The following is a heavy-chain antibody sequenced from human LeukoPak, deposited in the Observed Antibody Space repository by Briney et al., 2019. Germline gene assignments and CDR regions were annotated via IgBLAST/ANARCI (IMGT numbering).Heavy chain of an antibody. Sequence: ASVKVSCKASGYTFTTYGISWVRQAPGQGVEWMGWINPYNGNTNYAQKFQGRVTLTTDTSTSTAYMDLRSLRSDDTAMYYCAREIYGRFDFWGQGTLVTVSS. D-gene: IGHD4-17*01. CDR3: AREIYGRFDF. CDR1: GYTFTTYG. J-gene: IGHJ4*02. V-gene: IGHV1-18*01. CDR2: INPYNGNT.